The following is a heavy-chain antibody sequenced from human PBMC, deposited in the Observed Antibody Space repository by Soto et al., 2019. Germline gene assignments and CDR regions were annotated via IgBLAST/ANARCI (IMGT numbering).Heavy chain of an antibody. J-gene: IGHJ4*02. Sequence: GGSLRLSCAASGFTFSSYSMNWVRQAPGKGLEWVSAISSSSSYIYYADSVKGRFTISRDNSKNTLFLQMNSLRAEDTAVYYCAKKAAPKTTAAGTDFDYWGQGTLVTVSS. CDR2: ISSSSSYI. D-gene: IGHD6-13*01. V-gene: IGHV3-21*04. CDR1: GFTFSSYS. CDR3: AKKAAPKTTAAGTDFDY.